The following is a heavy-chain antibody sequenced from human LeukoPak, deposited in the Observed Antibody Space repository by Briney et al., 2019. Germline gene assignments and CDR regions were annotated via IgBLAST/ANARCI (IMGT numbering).Heavy chain of an antibody. V-gene: IGHV4-59*01. D-gene: IGHD3-22*01. J-gene: IGHJ4*02. CDR2: IYYNGGT. CDR1: GGSISGYY. CDR3: ARAYDSSGYSAYFDY. Sequence: PSETLSLTCTVSGGSISGYYWSWIRQPPGKGQEWIGYIYYNGGTNYNPSLKSRVTISVDTSKNQFSLRLSSVTAADTAVYYCARAYDSSGYSAYFDYWGQGTLVTVSS.